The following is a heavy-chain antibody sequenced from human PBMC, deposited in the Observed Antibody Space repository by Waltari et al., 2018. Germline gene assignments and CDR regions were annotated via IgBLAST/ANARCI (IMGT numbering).Heavy chain of an antibody. CDR1: GGSISSGSYY. D-gene: IGHD6-6*01. CDR3: ARTVTGSSSV. V-gene: IGHV4-61*02. CDR2: IYTSGST. Sequence: QVQLQESGPGLVKPSQTLSLTCTVSGGSISSGSYYWSWIRQPAGKGLEWIGRIYTSGSTNYNPSLKSRVTISVDTSKNQFSLKLSSVTAADTAVYYCARTVTGSSSVWGQGTLVTVSS. J-gene: IGHJ4*02.